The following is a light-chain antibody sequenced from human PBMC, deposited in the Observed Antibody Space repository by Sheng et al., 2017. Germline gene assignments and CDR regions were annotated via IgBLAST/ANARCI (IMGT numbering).Light chain of an antibody. CDR3: QQYGSSPPLT. V-gene: IGKV3-20*01. J-gene: IGKJ4*01. CDR2: GAS. Sequence: EKVMTQSPATLSVSPGERATLSCRASQSVRNNLAWYQQKPGQAPRLLIYGASSRATGIPDRFSGSGSGTDFTLTISRLEPEDFAVYYCQQYGSSPPLTFGGGTKVEIK. CDR1: QSVRNN.